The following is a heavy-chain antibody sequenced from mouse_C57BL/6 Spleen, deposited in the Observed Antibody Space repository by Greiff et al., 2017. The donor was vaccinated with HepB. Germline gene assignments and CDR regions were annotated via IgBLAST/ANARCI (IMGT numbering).Heavy chain of an antibody. V-gene: IGHV3-6*01. D-gene: IGHD2-5*01. CDR1: GYSITSGYY. J-gene: IGHJ2*01. Sequence: DVQLQESGPGLVKPSQSLSLTCSVTGYSITSGYYWNWIRQFPGNKLEWMGYISYDGSNNYNPSLKNRITITRDTSKNQFFLKLNSVTTEDTATYYCARVAYYSTFDYWGQGTTLTVSS. CDR2: ISYDGSN. CDR3: ARVAYYSTFDY.